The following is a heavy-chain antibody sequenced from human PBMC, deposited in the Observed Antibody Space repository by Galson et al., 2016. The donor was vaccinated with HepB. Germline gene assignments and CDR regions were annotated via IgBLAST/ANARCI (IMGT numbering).Heavy chain of an antibody. J-gene: IGHJ1*01. V-gene: IGHV3-33*03. Sequence: SLRLSCAASGFTFSSSGIHWVRQAPGKGLEWVAVIWYDGRDKYYADSVRGRFIISRDNSKNTLFLQMNRLRAEDTAVYYCAKDPSQFCSSVSCQRAYLLHWGQGTLVTVTS. CDR3: AKDPSQFCSSVSCQRAYLLH. CDR1: GFTFSSSG. D-gene: IGHD2-2*01. CDR2: IWYDGRDK.